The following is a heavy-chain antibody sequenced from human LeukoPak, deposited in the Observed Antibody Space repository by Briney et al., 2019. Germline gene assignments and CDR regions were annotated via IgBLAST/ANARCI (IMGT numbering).Heavy chain of an antibody. CDR3: AKGLTAMVRFGD. J-gene: IGHJ4*02. Sequence: GGSLRLSCAASGFTFSSYAMSWVRQAPGKGLEWVSAISGSGGSTYYADSVKGRFTICRDNSKNTLYLQMNSLRAEDTAVYYCAKGLTAMVRFGDWGQGTLVTVSS. CDR1: GFTFSSYA. V-gene: IGHV3-23*01. D-gene: IGHD5-18*01. CDR2: ISGSGGST.